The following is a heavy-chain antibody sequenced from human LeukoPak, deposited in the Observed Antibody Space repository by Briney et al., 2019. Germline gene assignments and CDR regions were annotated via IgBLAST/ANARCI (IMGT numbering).Heavy chain of an antibody. D-gene: IGHD2-2*01. CDR3: AREARYCSSASCSRANTHFDY. J-gene: IGHJ4*02. CDR2: IIPILGIA. CDR1: GGTFSSYA. Sequence: SVKVSCKASGGTFSSYAISWVRQAPGQGLEWMGRIIPILGIANYAQKFQGRVTITADKSTSTAYMELSSLRSEDTAVYYCAREARYCSSASCSRANTHFDYWGQGTLVTVSS. V-gene: IGHV1-69*04.